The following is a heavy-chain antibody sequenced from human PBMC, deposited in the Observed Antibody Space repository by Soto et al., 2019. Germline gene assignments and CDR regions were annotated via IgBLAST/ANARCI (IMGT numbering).Heavy chain of an antibody. CDR1: GGSISSYY. V-gene: IGHV4-59*08. Sequence: ETLSLTCTVSGGSISSYYWSWMRQPPGKGLEWIGYIYYSGSTNYNPSLKSRVTISVDTSKNQLSLKLSSVTAADTAVYYCARSPAMTLYYFDYWGQRALVTVSS. CDR3: ARSPAMTLYYFDY. CDR2: IYYSGST. J-gene: IGHJ4*02.